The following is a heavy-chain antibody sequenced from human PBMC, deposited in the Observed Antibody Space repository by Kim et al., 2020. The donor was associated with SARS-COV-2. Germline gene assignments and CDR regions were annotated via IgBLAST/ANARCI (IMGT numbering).Heavy chain of an antibody. CDR3: ASPRRCSGGSCYSTSRYYYYYYGMDV. V-gene: IGHV1-69*13. CDR1: GGTFSSYA. CDR2: IIPIFGTA. D-gene: IGHD2-15*01. J-gene: IGHJ6*02. Sequence: SVKVSCKASGGTFSSYAISWVRQAPGQGLEWMGGIIPIFGTANYAQKFQGRVTITADESTSTAYMELSSLRSEDTAVYYCASPRRCSGGSCYSTSRYYYYYYGMDVWGQGTTVTVSS.